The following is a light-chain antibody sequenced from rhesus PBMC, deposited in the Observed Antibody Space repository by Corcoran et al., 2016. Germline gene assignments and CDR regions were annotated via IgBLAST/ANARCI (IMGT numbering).Light chain of an antibody. CDR1: QNIYSN. J-gene: IGKJ3*01. Sequence: DIQMTQSPSALSASVGDRVTISCRASQNIYSNLAWYQQKPGKAPKLLIYAASILQTGIPSRFSGTGSWTDFTLTISSLQPEDSAAYYCQHYYDNPFTFGPGTKLDIK. V-gene: IGKV1S12*01. CDR3: QHYYDNPFT. CDR2: AAS.